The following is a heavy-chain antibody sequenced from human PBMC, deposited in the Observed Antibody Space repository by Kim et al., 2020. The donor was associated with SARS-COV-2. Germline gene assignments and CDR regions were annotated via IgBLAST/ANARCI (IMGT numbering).Heavy chain of an antibody. Sequence: ASVKVSCKASGYTFTSYAMNWVRQAPGQGLEWMGWINTNTGNPTYAQGFTGRFVFSLDTSVSTAYLQISSLKAEDTAVYYCARDSRWYSSSWKGTYYFDYWGQGTLVTVSS. J-gene: IGHJ4*02. CDR3: ARDSRWYSSSWKGTYYFDY. CDR1: GYTFTSYA. D-gene: IGHD6-13*01. CDR2: INTNTGNP. V-gene: IGHV7-4-1*02.